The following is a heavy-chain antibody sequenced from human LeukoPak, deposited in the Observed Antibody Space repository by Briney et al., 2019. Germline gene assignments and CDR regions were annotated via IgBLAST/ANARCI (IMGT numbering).Heavy chain of an antibody. V-gene: IGHV4-59*12. J-gene: IGHJ5*02. CDR2: IYYSGST. CDR1: GGSISSYY. Sequence: PSETLSLTCTVSGGSISSYYWSWIRQPPGKGLEWIGYIYYSGSTNYNPSLKSRVTISVDTSKNQFSLKLSSVTAADTAVYYCARGRRIWFDPWGQGTLVTVSS. CDR3: ARGRRIWFDP.